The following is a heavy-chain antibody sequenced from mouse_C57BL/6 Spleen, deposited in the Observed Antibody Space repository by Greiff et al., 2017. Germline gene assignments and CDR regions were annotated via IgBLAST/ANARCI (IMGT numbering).Heavy chain of an antibody. D-gene: IGHD3-3*01. J-gene: IGHJ3*01. CDR2: IYPRSGNT. CDR3: ARKGWDEETWFAY. Sequence: QVQLQQSGAELARPGASVKLSCKASGYTFTSYGISWVKQRTGQGLEWIGEIYPRSGNTYYNEKFKGKATLTADKSYSTAYMELRSLTSADSAVYFCARKGWDEETWFAYWGQGTLVTVSA. CDR1: GYTFTSYG. V-gene: IGHV1-81*01.